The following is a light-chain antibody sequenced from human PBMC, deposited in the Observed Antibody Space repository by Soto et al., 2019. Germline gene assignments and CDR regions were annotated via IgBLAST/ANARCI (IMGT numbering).Light chain of an antibody. CDR1: QSVNRY. CDR2: DAS. V-gene: IGKV3-11*01. J-gene: IGKJ1*01. CDR3: QQRDIWPWT. Sequence: EIVLTQSPATLSLSPGERATLSCLASQSVNRYLVWYQQKPGQAPRLLMYDASKRATGIPARFSGSGSGTDFTLTISSLEPEGFAVYYCQQRDIWPWTFGQGTKVDIK.